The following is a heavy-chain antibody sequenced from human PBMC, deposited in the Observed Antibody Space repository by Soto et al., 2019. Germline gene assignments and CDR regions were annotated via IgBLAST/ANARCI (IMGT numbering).Heavy chain of an antibody. CDR1: GFTFSSYW. J-gene: IGHJ6*02. CDR3: AREQLVPSGYYYGMDV. CDR2: ISYDGRNK. D-gene: IGHD6-6*01. Sequence: VQLVESGGGLVQPGGSLRLSCAASGFTFSSYWMSWVRQAPGKGLEWVAIISYDGRNKYNADSVKGRFTISRDNSKKTLYLQMNSLRAEATAVYYCAREQLVPSGYYYGMDVWGQGTTVTVSS. V-gene: IGHV3-30*03.